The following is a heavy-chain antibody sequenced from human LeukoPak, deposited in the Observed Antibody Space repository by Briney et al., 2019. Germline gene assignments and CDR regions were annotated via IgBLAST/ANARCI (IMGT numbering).Heavy chain of an antibody. V-gene: IGHV1-18*01. CDR3: ARGADVLLWFGELTWGPFDY. CDR2: ISAYNGNT. Sequence: GASVKVSCKASGYTFTSYDISWVRQAPGQGLEWMGWISAYNGNTNYAQKLQGRVTMTTDTSTSTAYMELRSLRSDDTAVYYCARGADVLLWFGELTWGPFDYWGQGTLVTVSS. CDR1: GYTFTSYD. J-gene: IGHJ4*02. D-gene: IGHD3-10*01.